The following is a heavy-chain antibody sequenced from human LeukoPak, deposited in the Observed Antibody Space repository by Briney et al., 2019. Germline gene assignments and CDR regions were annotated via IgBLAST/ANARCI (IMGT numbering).Heavy chain of an antibody. Sequence: ASVKVSCKTSGYTFTDYYVHWVRQAPGQGLEWMGIINPSSGATVFAQKFQGRLTVTRDTPTTTVFMELSSLTSEDTAVYHCARGGVRTSTGTNDYYGMDVWGQGTTVSVSS. CDR1: GYTFTDYY. D-gene: IGHD1-1*01. V-gene: IGHV1-46*01. CDR3: ARGGVRTSTGTNDYYGMDV. CDR2: INPSSGAT. J-gene: IGHJ6*02.